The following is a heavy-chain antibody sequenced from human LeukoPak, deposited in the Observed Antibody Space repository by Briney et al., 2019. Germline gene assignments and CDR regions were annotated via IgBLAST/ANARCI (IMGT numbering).Heavy chain of an antibody. CDR2: TYYRSKWYY. V-gene: IGHV6-1*01. D-gene: IGHD2-2*01. J-gene: IGHJ5*02. Sequence: SQILLLTCAISGDSVSSDAAAWNWTRLSPSRGLEWLGRTYYRSKWYYDYAVSVKSRITINPDTSKNQFSLQLNSVTPEDTAVYYCARVGREYDLPTIAYNWFDPWGQGTLVTVSS. CDR3: ARVGREYDLPTIAYNWFDP. CDR1: GDSVSSDAAA.